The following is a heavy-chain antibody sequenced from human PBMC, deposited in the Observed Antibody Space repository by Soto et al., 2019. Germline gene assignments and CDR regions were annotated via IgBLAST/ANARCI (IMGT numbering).Heavy chain of an antibody. D-gene: IGHD4-4*01. V-gene: IGHV3-7*05. J-gene: IGHJ6*02. CDR2: IKQDGSEK. Sequence: EVQLVESGGGLVQPGESLRLSCAASGFIFSDFWMNWVRQAPGKGLEWVANIKQDGSEKNYVDSVEGRFTISRDNAQKSLYLEMNSLRAEDTAVYYCARDRWDYSTHYHYYDMDVWGPGTTVTVSS. CDR3: ARDRWDYSTHYHYYDMDV. CDR1: GFIFSDFW.